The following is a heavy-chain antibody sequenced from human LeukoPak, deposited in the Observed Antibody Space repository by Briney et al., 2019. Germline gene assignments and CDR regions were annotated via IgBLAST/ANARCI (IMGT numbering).Heavy chain of an antibody. CDR2: INHSGST. J-gene: IGHJ4*02. V-gene: IGHV4-34*01. CDR1: GGSFSGYY. Sequence: SETLSLTCAVYGGSFSGYYWSWIRQPPGKGLEWIEEINHSGSTNYNPSLKSRVTISVDTSKNQFSLKLSSVTAADTAVYYCARGPPWYSSGWYYFDYWGQGTLVTVSS. D-gene: IGHD6-19*01. CDR3: ARGPPWYSSGWYYFDY.